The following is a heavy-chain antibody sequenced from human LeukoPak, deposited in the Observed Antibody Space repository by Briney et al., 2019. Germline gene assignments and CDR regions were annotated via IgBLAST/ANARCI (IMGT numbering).Heavy chain of an antibody. CDR1: RFTFSSNW. CDR3: ARDQYYYDSSGYRLVGAFDI. Sequence: GGSLRLSCAASRFTFSSNWMSWVRHAPGKGLEWGANIKQEGSEKYYVDSVKGRFTISRDNAKNSLYLQMNSLRAEDTAVYYCARDQYYYDSSGYRLVGAFDIWGQGTMVTVSS. D-gene: IGHD3-22*01. J-gene: IGHJ3*02. CDR2: IKQEGSEK. V-gene: IGHV3-7*01.